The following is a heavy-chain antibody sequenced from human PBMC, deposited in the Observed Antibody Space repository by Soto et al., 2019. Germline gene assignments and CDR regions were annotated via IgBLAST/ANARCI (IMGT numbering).Heavy chain of an antibody. J-gene: IGHJ4*02. CDR3: AKDHGIVVVPYFDY. CDR2: ISGSGGST. Sequence: GPLRLYCAASVFTLSSYAMSWVRQAPGKGLEWVSAISGSGGSTYYADSVKGRFTISRDNSKNTLYLQMNSLRAEDTAVYYCAKDHGIVVVPYFDYWGQGTLVTVSS. CDR1: VFTLSSYA. V-gene: IGHV3-23*01. D-gene: IGHD3-22*01.